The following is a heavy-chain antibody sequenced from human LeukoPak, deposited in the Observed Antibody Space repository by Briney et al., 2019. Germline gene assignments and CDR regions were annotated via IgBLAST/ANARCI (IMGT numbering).Heavy chain of an antibody. CDR3: TELGITMIGGV. D-gene: IGHD3-10*02. V-gene: IGHV3-48*03. J-gene: IGHJ6*04. Sequence: GGSLRLSCAASEFTFSSYEMNWVRQAPGKGLEWVSYISSSGSTIYYADSVKGRFTISRDNAKNSLYLQMNSLRAEDTAVYYCTELGITMIGGVWGKGTTVTISS. CDR1: EFTFSSYE. CDR2: ISSSGSTI.